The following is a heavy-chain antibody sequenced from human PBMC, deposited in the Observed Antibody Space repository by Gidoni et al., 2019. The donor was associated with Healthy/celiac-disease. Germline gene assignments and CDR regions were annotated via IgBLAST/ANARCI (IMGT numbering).Heavy chain of an antibody. Sequence: QVQLQESGPGLVKPSGTLSLTCAVSGGSISSSNWWSWVRQPPGKGLEWIGEIYHSGSTNYNPSLKSRVTISVDKSKNQFSLKLSSVTAADTAVYYCARVKRGLLTRPIAARGAGGNWFDPWGQGTLVTVSS. CDR2: IYHSGST. CDR1: GGSISSSNW. D-gene: IGHD6-6*01. CDR3: ARVKRGLLTRPIAARGAGGNWFDP. V-gene: IGHV4-4*02. J-gene: IGHJ5*02.